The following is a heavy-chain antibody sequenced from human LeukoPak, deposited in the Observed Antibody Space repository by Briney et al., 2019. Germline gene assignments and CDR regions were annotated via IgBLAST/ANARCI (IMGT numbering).Heavy chain of an antibody. V-gene: IGHV3-23*01. J-gene: IGHJ4*02. CDR1: GFTFSSYA. Sequence: PGGSLRLSCAASGFTFSSYAMSWVRQAPGKGLEWVSAISGSGGSTYYADSVKGRFTISRDNSKNTLYLQMNSLRAEDTAVYYCAKVLGGLYYYDSSGYPGYWGQGTLVTVSS. CDR3: AKVLGGLYYYDSSGYPGY. CDR2: ISGSGGST. D-gene: IGHD3-22*01.